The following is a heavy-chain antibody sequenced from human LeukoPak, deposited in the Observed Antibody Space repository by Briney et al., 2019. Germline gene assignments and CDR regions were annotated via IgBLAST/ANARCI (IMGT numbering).Heavy chain of an antibody. Sequence: GGSLRLSRAASGFTSSSYSMNWVRQAPGKGLEWVSSISSSSSYIYYADSVKGRFTISRDIAKNSLYLQMNSLRAEDTAVYYCAREGGGYSFDFDYWGQGTLVTVSS. J-gene: IGHJ4*02. D-gene: IGHD5-18*01. CDR3: AREGGGYSFDFDY. CDR2: ISSSSSYI. CDR1: GFTSSSYS. V-gene: IGHV3-21*01.